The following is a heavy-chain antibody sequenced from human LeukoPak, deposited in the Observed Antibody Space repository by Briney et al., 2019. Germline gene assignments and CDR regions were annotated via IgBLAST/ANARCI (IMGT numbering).Heavy chain of an antibody. CDR3: AKESLYGSGSYLDY. D-gene: IGHD3-10*01. CDR2: MSYDGSNK. J-gene: IGHJ4*02. Sequence: PGGSLRLSCAASGFTFSSYGMHWVRQAPGKGLEWVAVMSYDGSNKYYADSVKGRFTISRDNSKNTLYLQMNSLRAGDTAVYYCAKESLYGSGSYLDYWGQGTLVTVSS. CDR1: GFTFSSYG. V-gene: IGHV3-30*18.